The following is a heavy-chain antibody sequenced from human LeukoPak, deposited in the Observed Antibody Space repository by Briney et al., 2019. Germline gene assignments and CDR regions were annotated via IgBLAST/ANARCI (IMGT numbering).Heavy chain of an antibody. CDR1: GFTFSSCG. J-gene: IGHJ4*02. CDR3: ATETIGRHYDY. CDR2: IGPTGTDR. D-gene: IGHD1-14*01. Sequence: GGSLRLSCAASGFTFSSCGFNWLRQAPGKGLEWVSSIGPTGTDRYYADSVRGRFTISRDNAKNSMYLQMDSLRDEDTAVYYCATETIGRHYDYWGQGTLLTVSS. V-gene: IGHV3-21*01.